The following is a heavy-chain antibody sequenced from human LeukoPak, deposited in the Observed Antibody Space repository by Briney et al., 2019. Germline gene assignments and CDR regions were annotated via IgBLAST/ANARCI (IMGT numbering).Heavy chain of an antibody. V-gene: IGHV3-23*01. CDR1: GFTFSSYA. Sequence: GGSLRLSCAASGFTFSSYAMSWVRQAPGKGLEWVSAISGSGGSTYYADSVKGRFTISRDSSKNTLYLQMNSLRAEDTAVYYCANGKYSSSWIYWGQGTLVTVSS. D-gene: IGHD6-13*01. CDR3: ANGKYSSSWIY. CDR2: ISGSGGST. J-gene: IGHJ4*02.